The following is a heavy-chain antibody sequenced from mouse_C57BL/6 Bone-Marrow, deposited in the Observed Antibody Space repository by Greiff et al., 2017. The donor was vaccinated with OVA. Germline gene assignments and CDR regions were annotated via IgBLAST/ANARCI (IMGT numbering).Heavy chain of an antibody. V-gene: IGHV5-16*01. J-gene: IGHJ2*01. CDR2: INYDGSST. Sequence: DVQLVESEGGLVQPGSSMKLSCTASGFTFSDYYMAWVRQVPEKGLEWVANINYDGSSTYYLDSLKSRFIISRDNAKNILYLQMSSLKSEDTATYYCARVLWGYYFDYWGQGTTLTVSS. CDR3: ARVLWGYYFDY. CDR1: GFTFSDYY. D-gene: IGHD6-1*01.